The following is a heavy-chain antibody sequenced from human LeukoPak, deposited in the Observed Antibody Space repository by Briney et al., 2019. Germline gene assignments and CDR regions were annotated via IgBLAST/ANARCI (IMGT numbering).Heavy chain of an antibody. CDR1: GFTFSSYG. CDR2: ISGSGGST. D-gene: IGHD6-13*01. V-gene: IGHV3-23*01. CDR3: ATAALYGSAWYYFDY. Sequence: HPWGSLRLSCAASGFTFSSYGMSWVRQAPGKGLEWVSGISGSGGSTYYADSVKGRFTISRDNSKNTLYLQMNSLRAEDTAVYYCATAALYGSAWYYFDYWGQGTLVTVSS. J-gene: IGHJ4*02.